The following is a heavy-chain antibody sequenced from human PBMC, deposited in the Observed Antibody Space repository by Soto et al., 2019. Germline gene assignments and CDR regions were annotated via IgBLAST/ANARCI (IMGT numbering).Heavy chain of an antibody. Sequence: GGSLRLSCAASGFTVSSNYMSWVRQAPGKGLEWVGRTKSKIDGGTTDYAAPVKGRFTISRDDSKNTLYLQMNSLKAEDTAVYYCAKLGRIAVAATDIDFWGQGILVTVSS. D-gene: IGHD6-19*01. J-gene: IGHJ4*02. V-gene: IGHV3-15*01. CDR3: AKLGRIAVAATDIDF. CDR1: GFTVSSNY. CDR2: TKSKIDGGTT.